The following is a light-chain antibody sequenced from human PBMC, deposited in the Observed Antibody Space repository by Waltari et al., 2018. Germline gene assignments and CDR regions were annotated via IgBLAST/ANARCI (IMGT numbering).Light chain of an antibody. CDR2: QNN. J-gene: IGLJ2*01. Sequence: SYEVPQPPSLSVSPGQTASPTCSGENLGHKYTSWYQQRPGQSPPLVMHQNNVRPSGIPERFSGSSSGNTATLTISGTLSMDEAVYYCQTWDLIAVTFGGGTQLTVL. CDR1: NLGHKY. CDR3: QTWDLIAVT. V-gene: IGLV3-1*01.